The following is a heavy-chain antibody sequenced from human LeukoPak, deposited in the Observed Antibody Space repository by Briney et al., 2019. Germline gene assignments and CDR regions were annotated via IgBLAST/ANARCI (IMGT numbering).Heavy chain of an antibody. Sequence: SETLSLTCAVYGGSFSGYYWSWIRQPPGKGLEWIGYIYHSGSTYYNPSLKSRVTISVDRSKNQFSLKLSSVTAADTAVYYCARSQPEESVDYWGQGTLVTVSS. CDR3: ARSQPEESVDY. J-gene: IGHJ4*02. CDR1: GGSFSGYY. V-gene: IGHV4-34*01. CDR2: IYHSGST. D-gene: IGHD1-14*01.